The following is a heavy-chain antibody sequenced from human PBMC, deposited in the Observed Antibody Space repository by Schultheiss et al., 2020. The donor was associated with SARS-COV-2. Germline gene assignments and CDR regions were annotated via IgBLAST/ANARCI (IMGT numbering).Heavy chain of an antibody. Sequence: SLKISCAASGFTFSSYGMHWVRQAPGKGLEWVAVISYDGSNKYYADSVKGRFTISRDNSKNTLYLQMNSLRAEDTAVYYCAKGLRGGSYEGWFDPWGQGTLVTVSS. CDR2: ISYDGSNK. D-gene: IGHD1-26*01. CDR3: AKGLRGGSYEGWFDP. CDR1: GFTFSSYG. V-gene: IGHV3-33*05. J-gene: IGHJ5*02.